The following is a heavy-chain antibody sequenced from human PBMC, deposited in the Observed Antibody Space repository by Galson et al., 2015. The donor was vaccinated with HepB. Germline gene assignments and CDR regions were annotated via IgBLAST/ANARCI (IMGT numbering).Heavy chain of an antibody. CDR3: ARVESEQWLGAFDI. V-gene: IGHV3-21*01. Sequence: SLRLSCAASGFTFSSYSMNWVRQAPGKGLEWVSSISSSSSYIYYADSVKGRFTISRDNAKNSLYLQMNSLRAEDTAVYYCARVESEQWLGAFDIWGQGTMVTVSS. CDR1: GFTFSSYS. D-gene: IGHD6-19*01. J-gene: IGHJ3*02. CDR2: ISSSSSYI.